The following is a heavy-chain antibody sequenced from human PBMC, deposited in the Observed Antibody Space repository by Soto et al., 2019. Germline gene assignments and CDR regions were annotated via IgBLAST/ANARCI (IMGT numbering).Heavy chain of an antibody. V-gene: IGHV3-30-3*01. J-gene: IGHJ6*02. Sequence: PGWSLRLSCAASGFTFSDYAMHWVRQAPGKGLEWVAIISFDGSNEHYADSVQGRFTISRDNSENTLYLQMNSLRADDTAVYYCARPAATVIFYSGMDGWGQGTTVTVSS. CDR1: GFTFSDYA. CDR2: ISFDGSNE. CDR3: ARPAATVIFYSGMDG. D-gene: IGHD4-17*01.